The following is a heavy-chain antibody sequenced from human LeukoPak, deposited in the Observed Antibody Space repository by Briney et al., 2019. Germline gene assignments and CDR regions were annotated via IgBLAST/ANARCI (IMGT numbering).Heavy chain of an antibody. V-gene: IGHV4-38-2*01. D-gene: IGHD4-17*01. CDR3: ARVFSATRNYMDV. J-gene: IGHJ6*03. CDR2: IYHGGST. CDR1: GYSISSGDY. Sequence: SETLSLACAVSGYSISSGDYWGWLRQTPEKGLEWIGTIYHGGSTYYNPSLKSRLTISVDTSKNQFSLNLSSVTAADTAVYYCARVFSATRNYMDVWGKGTTVTVSS.